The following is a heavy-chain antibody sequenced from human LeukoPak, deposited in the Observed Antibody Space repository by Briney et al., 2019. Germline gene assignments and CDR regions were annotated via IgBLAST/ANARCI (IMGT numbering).Heavy chain of an antibody. V-gene: IGHV4-34*01. CDR3: ARGVGATYLAHYFDY. D-gene: IGHD1-26*01. J-gene: IGHJ4*02. CDR2: INHSGST. Sequence: SETLSLTCAVYGGSFSGYYWSWIRQPPGKGLEWIGEINHSGSTNYNPSLKSRVTISVDTSKNQFSLKLSSVTAADTAVYYCARGVGATYLAHYFDYWGQGTLVTVSS. CDR1: GGSFSGYY.